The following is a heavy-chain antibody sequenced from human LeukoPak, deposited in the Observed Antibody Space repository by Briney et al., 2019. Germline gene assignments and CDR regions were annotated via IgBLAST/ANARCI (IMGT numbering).Heavy chain of an antibody. V-gene: IGHV3-48*01. CDR3: ARVGGSYGPFDY. CDR2: ITSGSDTI. Sequence: GGPLRLSCAASGFTFSFYSMNWVRQAPGKGLEWVSHITSGSDTIYYADSVRGRFTISRDNAKNSLYLQMNSLRAEDTAVYYCARVGGSYGPFDYWGQGTLVTVSS. D-gene: IGHD1-26*01. J-gene: IGHJ4*02. CDR1: GFTFSFYS.